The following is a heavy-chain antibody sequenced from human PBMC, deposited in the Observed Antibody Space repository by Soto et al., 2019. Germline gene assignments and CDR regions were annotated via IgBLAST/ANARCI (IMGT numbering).Heavy chain of an antibody. CDR3: ARWGDGSGWNFDY. J-gene: IGHJ4*02. Sequence: ASVKVSCKASGDAFNDYAFSWARQAPGQGLEWMGWISAYNGDTNYAQKLQGRVTMTTDTSTSTAYMELRSLRSDDTAVYYCARWGDGSGWNFDYWGQGTLVTVSS. D-gene: IGHD6-19*01. CDR1: GDAFNDYA. V-gene: IGHV1-18*01. CDR2: ISAYNGDT.